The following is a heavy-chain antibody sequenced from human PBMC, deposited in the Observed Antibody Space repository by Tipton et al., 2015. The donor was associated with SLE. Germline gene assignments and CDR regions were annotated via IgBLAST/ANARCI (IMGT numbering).Heavy chain of an antibody. CDR3: ASSYGDFSWFDP. V-gene: IGHV4-39*06. CDR1: GGSISSSSYY. J-gene: IGHJ5*02. CDR2: IYYSGNT. D-gene: IGHD4-17*01. Sequence: TLSLTCTVSGGSISSSSYYWGWIRQPPGKGLEWIGSIYYSGNTYYNPSLKSRVTISVDTSKNQFALKLSSVTAADTAVYYCASSYGDFSWFDPWGQGTLVTVSS.